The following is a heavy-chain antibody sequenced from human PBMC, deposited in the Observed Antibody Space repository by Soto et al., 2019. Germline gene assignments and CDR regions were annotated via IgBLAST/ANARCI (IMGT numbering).Heavy chain of an antibody. J-gene: IGHJ4*02. V-gene: IGHV4-61*01. Sequence: QVQLQESGPGLVKPSETLSLTCTVSGGSVSSGNYYWSWIRQPPGKGLEWIGYFYYTGSTNYNPPLKSRVTISIDASKNQFSLRLSSVTAADTAVYYCARSMHYSDGSNYSPFDYWGQGTLVTVSS. CDR1: GGSVSSGNYY. D-gene: IGHD3-22*01. CDR3: ARSMHYSDGSNYSPFDY. CDR2: FYYTGST.